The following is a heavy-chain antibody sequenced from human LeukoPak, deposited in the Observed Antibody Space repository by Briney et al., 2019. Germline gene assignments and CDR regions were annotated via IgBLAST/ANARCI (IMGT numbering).Heavy chain of an antibody. CDR1: GFTFSSYA. D-gene: IGHD2-2*02. J-gene: IGHJ3*02. Sequence: GSLRLSCAASGFTFSSYAMSWVRQAPGKGLEWIGSIHFTGTTYYNSSLQSRLTISVDTSKNLFSLKLTSVTATDTALYYCARQRDTASVGAFDTWGQGTMVIVSP. CDR2: IHFTGTT. V-gene: IGHV4-39*01. CDR3: ARQRDTASVGAFDT.